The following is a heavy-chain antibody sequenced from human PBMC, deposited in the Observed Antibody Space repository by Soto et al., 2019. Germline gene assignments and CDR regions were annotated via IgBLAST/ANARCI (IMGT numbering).Heavy chain of an antibody. CDR3: ARHVTGEQMNWFDP. J-gene: IGHJ5*02. Sequence: QLQLQESGPGLVKPSETLSLTCTVSGGSISSSSYYWGWIRQPPGKGLEWIGSIYYSGSTYYNPSLKSRVTISVDTSKNQFSLKLSSVTAADTAVYYCARHVTGEQMNWFDPWGQGTLVTVSS. D-gene: IGHD1-26*01. V-gene: IGHV4-39*01. CDR1: GGSISSSSYY. CDR2: IYYSGST.